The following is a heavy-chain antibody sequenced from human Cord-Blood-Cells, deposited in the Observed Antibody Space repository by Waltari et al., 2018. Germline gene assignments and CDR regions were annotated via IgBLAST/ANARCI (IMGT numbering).Heavy chain of an antibody. Sequence: QVQLQESGPGLVKPSETLSLTCTFSGGSISSYYWSWIRQPPGKGLEWIGYIYYSGSTNYNPSLKSRVTISVDTSKNQFSLKLSSVTAADTAVYYCARQGVAGYYYYMDVWGKGTTVTVSS. CDR3: ARQGVAGYYYYMDV. D-gene: IGHD6-19*01. J-gene: IGHJ6*03. V-gene: IGHV4-59*08. CDR2: IYYSGST. CDR1: GGSISSYY.